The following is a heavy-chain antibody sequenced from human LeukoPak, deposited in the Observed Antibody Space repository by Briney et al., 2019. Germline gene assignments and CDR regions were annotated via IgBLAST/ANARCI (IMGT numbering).Heavy chain of an antibody. J-gene: IGHJ4*02. Sequence: ASVKVSCKASGYTFTGYYVHWVRQAPGQGLEWMGWINPNSGGTNYAQKFQGRVTMTRDTSISTAYMELSRLRSDDTAVYYCARDLRWLRLAFFDYWGQGTLVTVSS. D-gene: IGHD5-12*01. CDR3: ARDLRWLRLAFFDY. V-gene: IGHV1-2*02. CDR1: GYTFTGYY. CDR2: INPNSGGT.